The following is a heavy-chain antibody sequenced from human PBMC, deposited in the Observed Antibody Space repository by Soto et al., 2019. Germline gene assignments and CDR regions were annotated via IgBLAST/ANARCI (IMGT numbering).Heavy chain of an antibody. J-gene: IGHJ3*02. CDR2: VYWNDDK. D-gene: IGHD1-1*01. CDR3: ARGLATLPVFALDI. Sequence: SGPTLVNPTQTLTLTCTLSGISLSTSGVGLGWIRQTPGKALEWLALVYWNDDKHYSPSLKSRLTITKDTSKNQAILTMTNMDPADTATYYCARGLATLPVFALDIWGQGTVVTVSS. CDR1: GISLSTSGVG. V-gene: IGHV2-5*01.